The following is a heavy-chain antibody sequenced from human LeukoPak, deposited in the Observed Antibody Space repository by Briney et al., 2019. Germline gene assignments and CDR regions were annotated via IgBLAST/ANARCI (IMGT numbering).Heavy chain of an antibody. D-gene: IGHD2-15*01. CDR3: ARKREGPATGIDS. V-gene: IGHV4-39*07. J-gene: IGHJ4*02. CDR2: IYSSGRV. CDR1: GVSINGGNSY. Sequence: SETLSLTCAVSGVSINGGNSYWGWIRQSPGAGLEWIGNIYSSGRVYYNPSLQSRLTISMDTSENQFSLKLTSVTAADTAVYYCARKREGPATGIDSWGRGILVTVSS.